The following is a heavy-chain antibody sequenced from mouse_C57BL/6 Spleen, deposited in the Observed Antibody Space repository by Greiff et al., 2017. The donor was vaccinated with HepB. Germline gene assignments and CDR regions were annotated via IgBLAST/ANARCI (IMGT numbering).Heavy chain of an antibody. CDR2: WNNDNY. CDR1: ISLSTSGMGL. CDR3: WGEYATVVRYIDV. V-gene: IGHV8-2*01. D-gene: IGHD1-1*01. J-gene: IGHJ1*03. Sequence: QVTLKVSGPGILQPSQTLSLACTFSGISLSTSGMGLSWLRKTSGMALEWLANIWNNDNYYNPSLKSRLTISKETSNYQVFLKLTSVDTADSATYYGAWGEYATVVRYIDVWGTGTTVTVSS.